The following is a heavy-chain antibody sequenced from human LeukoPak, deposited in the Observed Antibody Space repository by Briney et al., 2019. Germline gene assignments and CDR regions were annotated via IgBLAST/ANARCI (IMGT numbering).Heavy chain of an antibody. Sequence: GGSLRLSCAASGFTFSSYWMSWVRQAPGKGLEWVANIKQDGSEKYYVDSVKGQFTISRDNAKNSLYLQMNSLRAEDTAVYYCARGTLWFGSYTNFDYWGQGTLVTVSS. D-gene: IGHD3-10*01. CDR1: GFTFSSYW. V-gene: IGHV3-7*01. CDR3: ARGTLWFGSYTNFDY. J-gene: IGHJ4*02. CDR2: IKQDGSEK.